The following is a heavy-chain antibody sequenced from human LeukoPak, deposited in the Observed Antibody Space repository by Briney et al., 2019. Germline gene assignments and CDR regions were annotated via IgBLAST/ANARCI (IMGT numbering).Heavy chain of an antibody. CDR2: INHSGST. Sequence: SETLSLTCAVYGGSFSGYYWSWIRQPPGKGLEWIGEINHSGSTNYNPSLKSRVTILVDTSKNQFSLKLSSVTAADTAVYYCARGHSPVTTRVSYFQHWGQGTLVTVSS. V-gene: IGHV4-34*01. D-gene: IGHD4-17*01. CDR1: GGSFSGYY. J-gene: IGHJ1*01. CDR3: ARGHSPVTTRVSYFQH.